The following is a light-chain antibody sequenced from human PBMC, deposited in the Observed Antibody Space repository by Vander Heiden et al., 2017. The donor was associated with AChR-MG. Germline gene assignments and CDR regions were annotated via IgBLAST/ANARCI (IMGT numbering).Light chain of an antibody. CDR3: CSYAGSFDVV. CDR1: SSDVGAYNY. Sequence: QSALTQPRSVSGSPGQSVTISCTGTSSDVGAYNYVSWYQQHPGKAPKLMIYDVSKRPSGVPDRFSGSKSGNTASLTISGIQAEDEADYYCCSYAGSFDVVFGGGTKLTVL. CDR2: DVS. V-gene: IGLV2-11*01. J-gene: IGLJ2*01.